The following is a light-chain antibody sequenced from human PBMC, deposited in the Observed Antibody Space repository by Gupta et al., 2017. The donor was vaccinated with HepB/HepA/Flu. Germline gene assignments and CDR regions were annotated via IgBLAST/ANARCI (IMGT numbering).Light chain of an antibody. Sequence: DIQMTQSPFSLSASAGDRVTITCRASQDIGNYLSWYQQKEGKAPKLLIYGACNLESGVPFRFSGSRSGTEFTLTISRLQPEDFATYYCQQLNSYSYTFGQGTKLEIK. J-gene: IGKJ2*01. CDR3: QQLNSYSYT. CDR2: GAC. CDR1: QDIGNY. V-gene: IGKV1-17*01.